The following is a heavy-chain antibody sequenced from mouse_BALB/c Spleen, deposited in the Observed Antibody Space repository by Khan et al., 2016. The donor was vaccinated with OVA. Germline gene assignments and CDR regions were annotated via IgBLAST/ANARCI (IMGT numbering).Heavy chain of an antibody. J-gene: IGHJ4*01. Sequence: QVQLKQSGPGLVAPSQSLSITCTISGFSLTNYGVHWVRQPPGKGLEWLVVIWSGGSTTYNSALKSSLTISNDNSKSQVFLKMNSLQTDDTAVYFCARQPYYHYNIMDFWGQGTSVTVSS. CDR2: IWSGGST. CDR1: GFSLTNYG. CDR3: ARQPYYHYNIMDF. V-gene: IGHV2-6-1*01. D-gene: IGHD2-10*01.